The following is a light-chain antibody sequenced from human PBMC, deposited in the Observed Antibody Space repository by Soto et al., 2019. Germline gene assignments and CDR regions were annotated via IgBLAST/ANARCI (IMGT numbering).Light chain of an antibody. J-gene: IGKJ2*01. CDR1: QSISSW. CDR3: QQYNSYPYT. V-gene: IGKV1-5*03. CDR2: KAS. Sequence: DIQMTQSPSTLSASVGDRVTITCRASQSISSWLAWYQQKPGKAPKLLIYKASSLESGVPSRFSGSGSGTEFTLTISSLQPDDFATYFCQQYNSYPYTFGQGTKLEIK.